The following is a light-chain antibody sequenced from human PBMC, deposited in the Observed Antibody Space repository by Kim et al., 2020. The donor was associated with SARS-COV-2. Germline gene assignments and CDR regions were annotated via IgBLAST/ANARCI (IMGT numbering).Light chain of an antibody. CDR1: QSVSSN. V-gene: IGKV3-15*01. CDR3: QQYNNWPPVT. J-gene: IGKJ4*01. Sequence: SAGERAALSCRASQSVSSNLAWYQQKPGQAPRLLIYGAPTRATGIPARFSGSGSGTEFTLTISSLQSEDFAVYSCQQYNNWPPVTLGGGTKVDIK. CDR2: GAP.